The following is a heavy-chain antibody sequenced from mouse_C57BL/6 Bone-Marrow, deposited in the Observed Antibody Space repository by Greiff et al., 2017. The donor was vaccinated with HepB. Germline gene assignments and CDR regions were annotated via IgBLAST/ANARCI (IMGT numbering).Heavy chain of an antibody. V-gene: IGHV1-64*01. Sequence: QVQLQQPGAELVKPGASVKLSCKASGYTFTSYWMHWVKQRPGQGLEWIGMIHPNSGSTNYNEKFKSKATLTVDKSSSTAYMQLSSLTSEDSAVYYGAREVTTDYCDYWGQGTTLTVSS. CDR3: AREVTTDYCDY. CDR2: IHPNSGST. J-gene: IGHJ2*01. D-gene: IGHD2-2*01. CDR1: GYTFTSYW.